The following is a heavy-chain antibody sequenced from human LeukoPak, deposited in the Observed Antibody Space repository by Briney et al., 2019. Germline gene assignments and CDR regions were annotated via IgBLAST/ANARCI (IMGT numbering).Heavy chain of an antibody. CDR2: IYTSGST. D-gene: IGHD6-6*01. CDR3: ARMEYSNSVLFYFDY. Sequence: SETLSLTCTVSGGSISSGSYYWSWIRQPAGKGLEWIGRIYTSGSTNYNPSLKSRVTISVDTSKNQFSLKLSSVTAADTAVYYCARMEYSNSVLFYFDYWGQGTLVTVSS. J-gene: IGHJ4*02. V-gene: IGHV4-61*02. CDR1: GGSISSGSYY.